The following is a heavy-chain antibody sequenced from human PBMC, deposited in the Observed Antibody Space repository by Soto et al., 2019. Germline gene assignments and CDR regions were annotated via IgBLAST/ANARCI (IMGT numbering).Heavy chain of an antibody. J-gene: IGHJ6*03. Sequence: ASVKVSCKASGYTFTSYYMHWVRQAPGQGLEWMGIINPSGGSTSYAQKFQGRVTMTRDTSTSTVYMELSSLRSEDTAVYYCARDRFLEWSMGIVYYYYMDVWGKGTTVTVSS. D-gene: IGHD3-3*01. CDR2: INPSGGST. CDR1: GYTFTSYY. V-gene: IGHV1-46*03. CDR3: ARDRFLEWSMGIVYYYYMDV.